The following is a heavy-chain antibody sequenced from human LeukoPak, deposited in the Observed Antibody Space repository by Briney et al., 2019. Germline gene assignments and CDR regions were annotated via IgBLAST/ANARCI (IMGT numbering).Heavy chain of an antibody. CDR3: ARYPGGYCSGGSCYSGYYYYYMDV. Sequence: GGTLRLSCAASAFTFSNYWMIWVRQAPGKGLEWVANINQDGSEKYYVDSVKGRFTISRDNAKNSLYLQMNSLRAEDTAVYYCARYPGGYCSGGSCYSGYYYYYMDVWGKGTTVTISS. D-gene: IGHD2-15*01. CDR2: INQDGSEK. CDR1: AFTFSNYW. J-gene: IGHJ6*03. V-gene: IGHV3-7*01.